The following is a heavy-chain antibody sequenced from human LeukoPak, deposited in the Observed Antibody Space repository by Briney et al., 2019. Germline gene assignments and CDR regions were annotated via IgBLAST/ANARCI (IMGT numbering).Heavy chain of an antibody. Sequence: ASAKVSCKASGYTFTSYGISWVRQAPGQGLEWMGWISAYNGNTNYAQKLQGRVTMTTDTSTSTAYMELRSLRSDDTAVYYCARVVRSGYHPCFDYWGQGTLVTVSS. D-gene: IGHD3-3*01. J-gene: IGHJ4*02. CDR3: ARVVRSGYHPCFDY. CDR2: ISAYNGNT. V-gene: IGHV1-18*01. CDR1: GYTFTSYG.